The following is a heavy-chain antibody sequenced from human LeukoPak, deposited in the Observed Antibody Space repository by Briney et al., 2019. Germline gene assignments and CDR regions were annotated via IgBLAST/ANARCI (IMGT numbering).Heavy chain of an antibody. J-gene: IGHJ5*01. Sequence: GGSLRLSCAASGFTFSSNWMKWGRHAPGEGREWVSTIDQDGNEKYYVDSVKGRFTISRDNTKNSLFLQLSSLRAEATAVYYCARARGFDSWGQGPLVTVS. CDR2: IDQDGNEK. D-gene: IGHD5-12*01. CDR1: GFTFSSNW. CDR3: ARARGFDS. V-gene: IGHV3-7*01.